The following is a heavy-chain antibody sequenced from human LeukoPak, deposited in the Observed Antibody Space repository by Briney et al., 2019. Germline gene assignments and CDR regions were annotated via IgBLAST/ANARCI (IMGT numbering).Heavy chain of an antibody. Sequence: SETLSLTCTVSGGSISSFYWNWIRQPPGKGLEWLGYIYYSGSSNYNPSLKSRITISVDTSKNQFSLNLSSVTAADTAVCYCARHRGYSSGLFEYWGQGTLVTVSS. D-gene: IGHD6-19*01. CDR2: IYYSGSS. CDR1: GGSISSFY. J-gene: IGHJ4*02. CDR3: ARHRGYSSGLFEY. V-gene: IGHV4-59*08.